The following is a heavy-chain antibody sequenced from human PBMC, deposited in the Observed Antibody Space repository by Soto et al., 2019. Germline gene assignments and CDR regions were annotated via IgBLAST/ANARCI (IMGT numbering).Heavy chain of an antibody. CDR2: INPNSGGT. Sequence: ASVKVSCKASGYTFTGYYMHWVRQAPGQGLEWMGWINPNSGGTNYAQKFQGRVTMTRDTSISTAYMELSRLRSDDTAVYYCARHTRNGINGNKSGAFDLWGQGTMVTVSS. CDR1: GYTFTGYY. V-gene: IGHV1-2*02. J-gene: IGHJ3*01. CDR3: ARHTRNGINGNKSGAFDL. D-gene: IGHD1-20*01.